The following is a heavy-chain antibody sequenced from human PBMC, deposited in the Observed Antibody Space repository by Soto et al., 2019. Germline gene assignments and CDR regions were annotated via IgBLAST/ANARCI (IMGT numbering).Heavy chain of an antibody. CDR2: VYNSGST. Sequence: SETLSLTCTVSGGSISSNYWTWIRQPPGKGLEWIGYVYNSGSTNYNPSLKSRVTISEDTSKSQFSLKVNSMTAADTAVYYCARYRREAVAGYTLDNWGQGILVTISS. J-gene: IGHJ4*02. V-gene: IGHV4-59*01. CDR1: GGSISSNY. D-gene: IGHD6-13*01. CDR3: ARYRREAVAGYTLDN.